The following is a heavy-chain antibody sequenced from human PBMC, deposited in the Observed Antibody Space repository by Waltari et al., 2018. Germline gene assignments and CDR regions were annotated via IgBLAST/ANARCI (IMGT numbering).Heavy chain of an antibody. D-gene: IGHD4-17*01. Sequence: GKGLEWVSAISGSGGSTYYADSVKGRFTISRDNSKNTLYLQMNSLRAEDTAVYYCAKAILVNGDEETSDYWGQGTLVTVSS. J-gene: IGHJ4*02. CDR3: AKAILVNGDEETSDY. CDR2: ISGSGGST. V-gene: IGHV3-23*01.